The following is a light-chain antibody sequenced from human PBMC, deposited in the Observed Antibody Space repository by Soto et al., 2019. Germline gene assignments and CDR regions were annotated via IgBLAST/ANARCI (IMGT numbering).Light chain of an antibody. CDR3: SSYTSRSTRV. J-gene: IGLJ3*02. CDR1: SSDVGAYDY. V-gene: IGLV2-14*01. CDR2: VVS. Sequence: QSALTQPASVSGSPGQSITISCTGTSSDVGAYDYVSWYQQHPGKAPKLIIYVVSNRPSGISNRFSGSKSANTASLTISGLQAEDEADYYCSSYTSRSTRVFGGGTKVTVL.